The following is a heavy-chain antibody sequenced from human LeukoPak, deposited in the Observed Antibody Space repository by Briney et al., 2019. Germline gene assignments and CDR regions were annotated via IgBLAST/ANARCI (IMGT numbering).Heavy chain of an antibody. CDR3: AKVAATGGWDYYMDV. V-gene: IGHV3-11*01. CDR2: ISSSGSSI. CDR1: GFIFSDYY. Sequence: PGGSLRLSCAASGFIFSDYYMSWIRQAPGKGLGWVSYISSSGSSIYYADSVKGRFTISRDNAKDSLYLQMNSLRAEDTALYYCAKVAATGGWDYYMDVWGKGTTVTISS. D-gene: IGHD6-19*01. J-gene: IGHJ6*03.